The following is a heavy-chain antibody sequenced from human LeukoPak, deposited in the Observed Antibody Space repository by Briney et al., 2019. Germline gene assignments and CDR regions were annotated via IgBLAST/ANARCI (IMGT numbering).Heavy chain of an antibody. J-gene: IGHJ3*02. Sequence: ASVKVSCKASGYTFTSYYMHWVRQAPGEGLEWMGIINPSGGSTSYAQKFQGRVTMTRDMSTSTVYMELSSLRSEDTAVYYCASPNPTVTTSDAFDIWGQGTMVTVSS. D-gene: IGHD4-17*01. CDR1: GYTFTSYY. V-gene: IGHV1-46*01. CDR3: ASPNPTVTTSDAFDI. CDR2: INPSGGST.